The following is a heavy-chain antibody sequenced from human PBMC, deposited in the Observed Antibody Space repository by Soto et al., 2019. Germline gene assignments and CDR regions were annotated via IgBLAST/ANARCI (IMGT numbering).Heavy chain of an antibody. CDR3: ARVSITIYSTLDYFGMDV. J-gene: IGHJ6*02. CDR2: INPSGGST. D-gene: IGHD3-10*01. Sequence: ASVKVSCKASGYTFTIYYMQWVRQAPGQGLEWMGIINPSGGSTTYAQKFQGRVTMTRDTSTSTVYMELSSLRSEDTAVYFCARVSITIYSTLDYFGMDVWGQGTTVTVSS. V-gene: IGHV1-46*03. CDR1: GYTFTIYY.